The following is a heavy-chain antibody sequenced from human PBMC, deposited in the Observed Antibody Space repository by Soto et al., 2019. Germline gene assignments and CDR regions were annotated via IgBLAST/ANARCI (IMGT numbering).Heavy chain of an antibody. D-gene: IGHD2-2*01. V-gene: IGHV1-69*05. CDR1: GGTFSSYA. J-gene: IGHJ6*02. Sequence: SVKVSCKASGGTFSSYAISWVRQAPGQGLEWMGGIIPIFGTANYAQKFQGRVTMTRNTSISTAFMELSSLRSEDTAVYYCARSRSCISSSCYYIGMDVWGQGTTVTVSS. CDR3: ARSRSCISSSCYYIGMDV. CDR2: IIPIFGTA.